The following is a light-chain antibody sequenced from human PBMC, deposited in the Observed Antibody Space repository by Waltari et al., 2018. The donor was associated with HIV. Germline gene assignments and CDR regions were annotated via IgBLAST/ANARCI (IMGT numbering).Light chain of an antibody. CDR2: GAS. Sequence: VMTQSPANLSVSPGERATLSCWASQSVTSNLAWYQLKLGQAPRLFMYGASTRATVIPASFSGSESGTEFTLTISSLQSEDFAVYVCQQYDNSISFGGGTKVEIK. CDR3: QQYDNSIS. V-gene: IGKV3-15*01. J-gene: IGKJ4*01. CDR1: QSVTSN.